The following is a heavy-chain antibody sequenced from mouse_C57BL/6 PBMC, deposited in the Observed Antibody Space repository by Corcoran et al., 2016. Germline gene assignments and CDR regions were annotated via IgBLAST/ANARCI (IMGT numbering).Heavy chain of an antibody. J-gene: IGHJ4*01. Sequence: EVQLQQSGPELVKPGASVKISCKASGYTFTDYYMNWVKQSHGKSLEWIGDINPNNGGTSYNQKFKGKATLTVDKSSSTAYMELRSLTSEDSAVYYCAIGYDYEDAMDYWGQGTSVTVSS. V-gene: IGHV1-26*01. D-gene: IGHD2-4*01. CDR1: GYTFTDYY. CDR3: AIGYDYEDAMDY. CDR2: INPNNGGT.